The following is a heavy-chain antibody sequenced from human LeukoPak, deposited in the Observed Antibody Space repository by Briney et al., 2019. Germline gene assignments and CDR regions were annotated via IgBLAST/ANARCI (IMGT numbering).Heavy chain of an antibody. D-gene: IGHD3-16*01. CDR1: GFTVSSNF. CDR3: AKDRGGVDY. Sequence: GGSLRLSCAASGFTVSSNFLSWVRQPPGKGLEWVSDIYSGGSTYYADSVKGRFTISRDNSKNSLYLQMNSLRSEDSALYYCAKDRGGVDYWGQGTLVTVSS. V-gene: IGHV3-53*05. J-gene: IGHJ4*02. CDR2: IYSGGST.